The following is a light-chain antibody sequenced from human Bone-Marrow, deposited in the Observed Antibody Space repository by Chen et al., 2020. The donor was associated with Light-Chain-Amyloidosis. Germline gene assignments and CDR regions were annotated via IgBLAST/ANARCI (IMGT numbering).Light chain of an antibody. V-gene: IGLV3-21*02. CDR3: QVWDRSSDRPV. CDR1: NIGSTS. CDR2: DDS. J-gene: IGLJ3*02. Sequence: SYVLTQPSSVSVAPGQTATIACGGNNIGSTSVHWYQQTPGQAPLLVVYDDSDRPSGIPERLTGSNSGKTATLTISRVEAGDEAEYYCQVWDRSSDRPVCGGGTKLTVL.